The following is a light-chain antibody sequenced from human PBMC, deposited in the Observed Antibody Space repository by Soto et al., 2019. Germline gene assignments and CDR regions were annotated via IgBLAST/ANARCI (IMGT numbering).Light chain of an antibody. CDR1: QSVSSTS. V-gene: IGKV3-20*01. CDR2: GVS. CDR3: QQYDNSVWT. Sequence: EIVLTQSPGTLSLSPGERATLSCRASQSVSSTSLEWYQQKPGQAPRLLMYGVSSRATGIPDRFSGSGSGTDFTLTINRLEPEDFAVYFCQQYDNSVWTFGQGTKVDI. J-gene: IGKJ1*01.